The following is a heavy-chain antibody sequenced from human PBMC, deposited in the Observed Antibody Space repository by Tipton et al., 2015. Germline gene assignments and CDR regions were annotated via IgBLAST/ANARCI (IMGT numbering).Heavy chain of an antibody. CDR1: GLRVSTDW. CDR2: IYPGDSDT. CDR3: ARQGGAFDI. V-gene: IGHV5-51*01. Sequence: QLVQSGPEVKKPGQSLKISCKASGLRVSTDWIVWVRQMPGKGLEWMGIIYPGDSDTRYSPSFQGQVTISADKSISTAYLQWSSLKASDTAMYYCARQGGAFDIWGQGTMVTVSS. J-gene: IGHJ3*02.